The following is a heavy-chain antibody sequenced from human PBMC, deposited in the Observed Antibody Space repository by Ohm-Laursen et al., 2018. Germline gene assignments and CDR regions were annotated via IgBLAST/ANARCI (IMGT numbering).Heavy chain of an antibody. CDR1: GGSISSGGYY. CDR3: APGGGYCSSTSCYAGMDV. CDR2: IYYSGST. Sequence: TLSLTCTVSGGSISSGGYYWSWIRPHPGKGLEWIGYIYYSGSTYYNPSLKSRVTISVDTSKNQFSLKLSSVTAADTAVYYCAPGGGYCSSTSCYAGMDVWGQGTTVTVSS. V-gene: IGHV4-31*03. D-gene: IGHD2-2*01. J-gene: IGHJ6*02.